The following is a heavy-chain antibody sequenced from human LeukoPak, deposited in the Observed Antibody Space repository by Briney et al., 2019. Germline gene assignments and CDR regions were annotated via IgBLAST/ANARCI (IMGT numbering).Heavy chain of an antibody. V-gene: IGHV3-48*03. Sequence: GGSLRLSCAASGFTFSSYEMNWVRQAPGKGLEWVSYISSSGSTIYYADSVKGRFTISRDNSKNTLYLQMNSLRAEDTAVYYCAKDPPYCSGGSCYDYFDYWGQGTLVTVSS. J-gene: IGHJ4*02. CDR3: AKDPPYCSGGSCYDYFDY. CDR1: GFTFSSYE. D-gene: IGHD2-15*01. CDR2: ISSSGSTI.